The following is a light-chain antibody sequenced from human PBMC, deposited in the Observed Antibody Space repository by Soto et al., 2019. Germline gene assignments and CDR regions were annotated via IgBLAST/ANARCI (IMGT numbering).Light chain of an antibody. Sequence: DIQMTQSTSSLSASVGDRVTITCRASQTISSYLNWYQQRPGKAPKLLIYAASSLQSGVPSRFSGSGSGTDFSLTISDLQPEDFASYYCQQSFSNPLTFGGGTKVDIK. J-gene: IGKJ4*01. V-gene: IGKV1-39*01. CDR3: QQSFSNPLT. CDR1: QTISSY. CDR2: AAS.